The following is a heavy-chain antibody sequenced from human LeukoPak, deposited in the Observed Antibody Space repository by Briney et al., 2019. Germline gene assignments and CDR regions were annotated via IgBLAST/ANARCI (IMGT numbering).Heavy chain of an antibody. J-gene: IGHJ4*02. CDR1: GFTFSDYY. CDR2: IGGSSSDT. D-gene: IGHD6-25*01. Sequence: GGSLRLSCAASGFTFSDYYMSWFRQAPGKGLEWVSYIGGSSSDTKYADSVKGRVTISRDNAKNSLYLQMNSLRAEDTALYYCARSPSGSAGHWGQGTLVTVSS. V-gene: IGHV3-11*03. CDR3: ARSPSGSAGH.